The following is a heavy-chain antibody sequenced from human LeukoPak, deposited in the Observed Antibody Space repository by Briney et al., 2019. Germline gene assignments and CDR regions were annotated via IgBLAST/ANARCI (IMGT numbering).Heavy chain of an antibody. CDR2: IRYDGSNK. Sequence: GGSLRLSCAASGFTFSSYGMHWVRQAPGKGLEWVAFIRYDGSNKYYADSVKGRFTISRDNSKNTLYLQMNSLSAEDTAVYYCAKGSGYSYGSLDYWGQGTLVTVSS. J-gene: IGHJ4*02. D-gene: IGHD5-18*01. CDR3: AKGSGYSYGSLDY. CDR1: GFTFSSYG. V-gene: IGHV3-30*02.